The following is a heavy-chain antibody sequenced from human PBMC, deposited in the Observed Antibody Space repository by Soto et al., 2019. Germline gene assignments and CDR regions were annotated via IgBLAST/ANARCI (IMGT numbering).Heavy chain of an antibody. CDR2: IYYSGST. J-gene: IGHJ3*02. Sequence: SETLSLSCTVAGGTIISYYWSWIRQPPGKGLEWIGYIYYSGSTNYNPSLKSRVTISVDTSKNQFSLKLSSVTAADTAVYYCARGNWNDMGAFDIWGQGTMVT. CDR1: GGTIISYY. D-gene: IGHD1-20*01. CDR3: ARGNWNDMGAFDI. V-gene: IGHV4-59*01.